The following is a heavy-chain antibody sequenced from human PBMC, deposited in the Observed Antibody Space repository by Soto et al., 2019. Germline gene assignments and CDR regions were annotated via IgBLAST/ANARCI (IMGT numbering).Heavy chain of an antibody. CDR3: ARDSSWYYDY. Sequence: PGGSLRLSCAASGFTFSSYAMHWVRQAPGKGLERVAVISYDGSNKYYADSVKGRFTISRDNSKNTLYLQMSSLRAEDTAVYYCARDSSWYYDYWGQGTLVTVSS. CDR2: ISYDGSNK. J-gene: IGHJ4*02. V-gene: IGHV3-30-3*01. CDR1: GFTFSSYA. D-gene: IGHD2-2*01.